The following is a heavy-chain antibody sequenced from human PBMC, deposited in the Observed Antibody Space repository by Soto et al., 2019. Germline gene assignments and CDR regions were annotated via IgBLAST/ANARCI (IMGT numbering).Heavy chain of an antibody. CDR3: ALSSGSYYDWFDP. J-gene: IGHJ5*02. CDR1: GYTFTSYY. D-gene: IGHD1-26*01. Sequence: ASVKVSCKASGYTFTSYYMHWVRQAPGQGLEWMGIINPSGGSTSYAQKFQGRVTMTRDTSTSTVYMELSSLRSEDTAVYYCALSSGSYYDWFDPWGQGTLVTVSS. V-gene: IGHV1-46*01. CDR2: INPSGGST.